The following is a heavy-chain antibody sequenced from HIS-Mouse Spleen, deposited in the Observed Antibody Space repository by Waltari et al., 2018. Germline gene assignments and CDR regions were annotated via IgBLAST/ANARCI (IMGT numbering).Heavy chain of an antibody. CDR1: GGPISSSSYY. D-gene: IGHD6-13*01. J-gene: IGHJ2*01. V-gene: IGHV4-39*07. Sequence: QLQLQESGPGLVKPSETLSLTCTVSGGPISSSSYYWGWIRQPPGKGLEWIGSIYYRGSNYYNPSLKSRVTISVDTSKNQFSLKLSSVTAADTAVYYCAREIPYSSSWYDWYFDLWGRGTLVTVSS. CDR3: AREIPYSSSWYDWYFDL. CDR2: IYYRGSN.